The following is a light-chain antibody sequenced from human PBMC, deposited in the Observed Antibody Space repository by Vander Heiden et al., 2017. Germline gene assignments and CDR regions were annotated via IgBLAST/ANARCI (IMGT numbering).Light chain of an antibody. CDR1: QSVANNY. V-gene: IGKV3-20*01. CDR2: GAS. J-gene: IGKJ1*01. Sequence: EIVLTQSPGTLSLSPGERATLSCRASQSVANNYLAWYQRRPGQAPRLLIFGASSRVTGIPDRFSGSGSGTDFTLTISRLEPEDFAVYYCQQYDNSPPTFGQGTKVEIK. CDR3: QQYDNSPPT.